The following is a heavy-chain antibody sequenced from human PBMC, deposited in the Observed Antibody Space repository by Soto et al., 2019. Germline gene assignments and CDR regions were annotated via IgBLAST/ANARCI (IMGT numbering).Heavy chain of an antibody. V-gene: IGHV3-53*01. J-gene: IGHJ4*02. Sequence: EVPLVESGGGLIQPGGSLRLSCAASGFTVSGHYMGWVRQAPGKGLEWISVINSGRSTYYADSVKGRFSISRDNSKNTLYLQMISLRAEDTAVYYCASSSGWYRWDYWGQGTLVTVAS. CDR1: GFTVSGHY. CDR3: ASSSGWYRWDY. D-gene: IGHD6-19*01. CDR2: INSGRST.